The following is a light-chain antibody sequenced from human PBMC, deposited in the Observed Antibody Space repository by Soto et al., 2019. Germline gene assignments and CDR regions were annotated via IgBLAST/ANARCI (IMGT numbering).Light chain of an antibody. J-gene: IGLJ3*02. Sequence: QSVLTQPPSASGTPGQRVTISCSGSRSNIEINHVHWYQQFPGTAPKLLIFRNNQRPSGVPDRFSGSKSGTSASLAISGLRSEDEADYYCQSYDNILSGPLFGGGTKLTVL. V-gene: IGLV1-47*01. CDR3: QSYDNILSGPL. CDR1: RSNIEINH. CDR2: RNN.